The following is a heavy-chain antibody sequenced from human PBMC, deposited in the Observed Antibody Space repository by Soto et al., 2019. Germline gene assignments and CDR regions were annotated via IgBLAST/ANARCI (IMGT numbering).Heavy chain of an antibody. CDR1: GGSISSYY. J-gene: IGHJ1*01. D-gene: IGHD3-10*01. CDR3: AGSDVRH. Sequence: PSEPLSLTCTVSGGSISSYYWSWIRQPPGKGLEWIGYIYYSGSTNYNPSLKSRVTISVDTSKNQFSLKLSSVTAADTAVYYCAGSDVRHWGQGTLSTVSS. V-gene: IGHV4-59*01. CDR2: IYYSGST.